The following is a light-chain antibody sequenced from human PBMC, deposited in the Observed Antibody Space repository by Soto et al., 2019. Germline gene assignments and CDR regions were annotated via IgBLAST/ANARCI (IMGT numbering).Light chain of an antibody. J-gene: IGLJ1*01. CDR3: SSYTGSNTRYV. CDR1: SSDVGGYKY. Sequence: QSALTQPASVSGSPGQSFTISCTGTSSDVGGYKYVSWYQHHPGKTPQLMIYEVSNRPSGVSNRFSGSKSGNTASLTISGLQAEDEADYYCSSYTGSNTRYVFGTGTKLTVL. CDR2: EVS. V-gene: IGLV2-14*01.